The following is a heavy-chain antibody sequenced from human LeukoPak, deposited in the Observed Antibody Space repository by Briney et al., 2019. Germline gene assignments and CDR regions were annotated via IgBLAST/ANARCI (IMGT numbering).Heavy chain of an antibody. V-gene: IGHV1-69*06. CDR1: GYTFTGYH. D-gene: IGHD3-10*01. J-gene: IGHJ6*03. Sequence: GASVKVSCKASGYTFTGYHMHWVRQAPGQGLEWMGGIIPVSGTANYAQKFEDRVTITADKSTTTAYMELSSLRSEDTAVYYCARGTYGSGVRERYYYYYYYMEVWGKGTTVTVSS. CDR3: ARGTYGSGVRERYYYYYYYMEV. CDR2: IIPVSGTA.